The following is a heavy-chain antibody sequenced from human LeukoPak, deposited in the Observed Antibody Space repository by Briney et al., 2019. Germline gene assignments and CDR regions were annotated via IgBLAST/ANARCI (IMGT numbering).Heavy chain of an antibody. D-gene: IGHD6-19*01. CDR3: ARVLYSSGCYPGRD. V-gene: IGHV1-18*01. CDR2: ISAYNGNT. Sequence: ASVKVSCKASGYTFTSYGISWVRQAPGQGLEWMGWISAYNGNTNYAQKLQGRVTMTTDTSTSTAYMELRSLRSDDTAVYYCARVLYSSGCYPGRDWGQGTLVTVSS. CDR1: GYTFTSYG. J-gene: IGHJ4*02.